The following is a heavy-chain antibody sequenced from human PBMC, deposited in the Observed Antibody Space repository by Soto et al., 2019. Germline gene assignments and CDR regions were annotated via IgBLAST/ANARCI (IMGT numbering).Heavy chain of an antibody. CDR3: AILDSIAARRHYYYYYMDV. V-gene: IGHV1-8*01. D-gene: IGHD6-6*01. J-gene: IGHJ6*03. CDR2: MNPNSGNT. Sequence: ASVKVSCKASGHTFTSYDINWVRQATGQGLEWMGWMNPNSGNTGYAQKFQGRVTMTRNTSISTAYMELSSLRSEDTAVYYCAILDSIAARRHYYYYYMDVWGKGTTVTVSS. CDR1: GHTFTSYD.